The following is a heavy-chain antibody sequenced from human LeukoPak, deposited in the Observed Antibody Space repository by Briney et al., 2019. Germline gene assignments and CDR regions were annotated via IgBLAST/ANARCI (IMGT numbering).Heavy chain of an antibody. D-gene: IGHD6-13*01. J-gene: IGHJ4*02. CDR3: ASALIAAAGEYFDY. CDR1: GGSISSYY. V-gene: IGHV4-59*01. Sequence: SETLSLTCTVSGGSISSYYWSWIRQPPGKGLEWIGYIYYSGSTNYNPSLKSRVTISVDTSKNQFSLKLSSVTAADTAVYYCASALIAAAGEYFDYWGQGTLVTVSS. CDR2: IYYSGST.